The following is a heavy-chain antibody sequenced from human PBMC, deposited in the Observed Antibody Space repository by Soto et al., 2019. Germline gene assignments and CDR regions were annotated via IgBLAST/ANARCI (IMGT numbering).Heavy chain of an antibody. CDR1: GFTFSNYA. CDR2: LSYDGNNI. D-gene: IGHD5-18*01. J-gene: IGHJ4*02. CDR3: ARGPIGDAAMVTNYFDY. Sequence: QVQLVESGGGVVQPGRSLRLSCAASGFTFSNYAIHWVRQAPGKGLDGVALLSYDGNNIHYADSVKGRFTVSRDNSKNTLFLQMNSLRAEDTALYYCARGPIGDAAMVTNYFDYWGQGTLVTVSS. V-gene: IGHV3-30-3*01.